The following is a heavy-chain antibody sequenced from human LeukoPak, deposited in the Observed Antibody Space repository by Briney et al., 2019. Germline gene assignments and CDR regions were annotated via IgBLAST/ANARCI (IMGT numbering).Heavy chain of an antibody. V-gene: IGHV3-48*02. CDR2: ISSSSSTI. J-gene: IGHJ3*02. D-gene: IGHD6-13*01. CDR3: ARDSSSWYHASFDI. CDR1: GFTFSSYS. Sequence: PGGSLRLSCAASGFTFSSYSMNWVRQAPGKGLEWVSYISSSSSTIYYADSVKGRFTISRDNVKNSLYLQMNSLRDEDTAVYYCARDSSSWYHASFDIWGQGTMVTVSS.